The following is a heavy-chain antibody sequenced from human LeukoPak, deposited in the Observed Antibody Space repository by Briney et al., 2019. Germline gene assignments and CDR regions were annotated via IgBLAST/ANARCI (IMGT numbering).Heavy chain of an antibody. Sequence: ASVKVSCKASGYTFTSYGISLVRQAPGQGLEWMGWISAYNGNTNYAQKLQGRVTMTTDTSTSTAYMELRSLRSDDTAVYYCARVGDYDILTGYYMGEISWFDPWGQGTLVTVSS. CDR2: ISAYNGNT. CDR1: GYTFTSYG. D-gene: IGHD3-9*01. J-gene: IGHJ5*02. CDR3: ARVGDYDILTGYYMGEISWFDP. V-gene: IGHV1-18*01.